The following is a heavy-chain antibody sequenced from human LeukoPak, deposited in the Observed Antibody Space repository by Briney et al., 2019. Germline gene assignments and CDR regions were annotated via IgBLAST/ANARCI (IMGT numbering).Heavy chain of an antibody. CDR2: IDGGNGDT. Sequence: ASVKVSCKTSGYTFGKYAIHWVRQAPGQRFEWVGWIDGGNGDTRFSQKFQDRVSFTRDTFATTVYMEVTSLRSEDTAVYYCARDQSRDIRVDFDYWGQGTLVTVSS. D-gene: IGHD2-15*01. V-gene: IGHV1-3*01. J-gene: IGHJ4*02. CDR3: ARDQSRDIRVDFDY. CDR1: GYTFGKYA.